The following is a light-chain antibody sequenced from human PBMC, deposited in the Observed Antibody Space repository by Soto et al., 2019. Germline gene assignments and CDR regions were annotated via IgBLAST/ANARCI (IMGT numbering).Light chain of an antibody. CDR2: EGS. V-gene: IGLV2-23*01. CDR3: CSYAGVSAWV. J-gene: IGLJ3*02. Sequence: QSALTQPASVSGSPGQSITISCTGTSSDVGSYKFVSWYQQHPGKAPKLMIYEGSKRPSGVSNRFSGSKSGNTASLTISGLQAEDEADYYCCSYAGVSAWVFGGGTKLTVL. CDR1: SSDVGSYKF.